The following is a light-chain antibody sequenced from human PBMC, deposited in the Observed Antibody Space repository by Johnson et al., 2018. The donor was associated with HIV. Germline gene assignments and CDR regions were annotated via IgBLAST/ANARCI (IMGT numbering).Light chain of an antibody. J-gene: IGLJ1*01. CDR1: SSNIGNNY. CDR3: GTWDSSLSAHYV. Sequence: QSVLTQPPSVSAAPGQKVTISCSGSSSNIGNNYVSWYQQLPGTAPKLLIYENNKRPSGITDRFSGSKSGTSATLGITGIQTGDEADYYCGTWDSSLSAHYVFGTGTKVTVL. CDR2: ENN. V-gene: IGLV1-51*02.